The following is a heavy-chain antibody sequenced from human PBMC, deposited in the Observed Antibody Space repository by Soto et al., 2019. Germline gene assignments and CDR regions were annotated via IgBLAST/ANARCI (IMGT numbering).Heavy chain of an antibody. CDR2: TYYMSKWYN. Sequence: PSQTLSLTCAISGDSVSSNSAAWNWIRQSPSRGLECLVSTYYMSKWYNDYAVSVKSRITINPDTSKNQFSLQLNSVTPEDTAVYYCAREPSEWFGELFGNWFDPWGQGTLVTVSS. D-gene: IGHD3-10*01. CDR3: AREPSEWFGELFGNWFDP. J-gene: IGHJ5*02. CDR1: GDSVSSNSAA. V-gene: IGHV6-1*01.